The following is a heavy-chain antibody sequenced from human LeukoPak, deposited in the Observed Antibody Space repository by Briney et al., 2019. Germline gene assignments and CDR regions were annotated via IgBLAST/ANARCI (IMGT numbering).Heavy chain of an antibody. J-gene: IGHJ4*02. Sequence: GASVKVSCKASGYTFTGYYMHWVRQAPGQGLEWMGRINPNSGGTNYAQKFQGRVTMTRDTSISTAYMELSRLRSDDTAVYYCARVYDYGDYGVDYWGQGTLVTVSS. D-gene: IGHD4-17*01. V-gene: IGHV1-2*06. CDR2: INPNSGGT. CDR1: GYTFTGYY. CDR3: ARVYDYGDYGVDY.